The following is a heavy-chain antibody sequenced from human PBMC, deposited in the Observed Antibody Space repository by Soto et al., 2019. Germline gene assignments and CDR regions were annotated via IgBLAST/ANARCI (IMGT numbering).Heavy chain of an antibody. J-gene: IGHJ6*02. D-gene: IGHD6-13*01. CDR2: ISYDGSNK. V-gene: IGHV3-30*18. CDR3: AKARVYGSIAAAGVYYYGMDV. CDR1: GFTFSSYG. Sequence: GGSLRLSCAASGFTFSSYGMHWVRQAPGKGLEWVAVISYDGSNKYYADSVKGRFTISRDNSKNTLYLQMNSLRAEDTAVYYCAKARVYGSIAAAGVYYYGMDVWGQGTTVTVSS.